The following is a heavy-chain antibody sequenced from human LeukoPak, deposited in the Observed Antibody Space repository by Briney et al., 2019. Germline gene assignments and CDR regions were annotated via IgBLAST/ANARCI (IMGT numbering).Heavy chain of an antibody. CDR2: IYYSGST. CDR3: ARDPSTPNPDEGGDY. CDR1: GGSISSGGYY. J-gene: IGHJ4*02. V-gene: IGHV4-31*03. D-gene: IGHD1-26*01. Sequence: SETLSLTCTVSGGSISSGGYYWSWIRQHPGKGLEWIGYIYYSGSTYYNPSLKSRVTISVDTSKNQFSLKLSSVTAADTAVYYCARDPSTPNPDEGGDYWGQGTLVTVSS.